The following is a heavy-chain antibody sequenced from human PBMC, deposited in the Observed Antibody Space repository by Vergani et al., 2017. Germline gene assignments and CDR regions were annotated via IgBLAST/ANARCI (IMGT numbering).Heavy chain of an antibody. Sequence: QVQLVQSGAEVKKPGSSVKVSCKASGGTFSSYAISWVRQAPGQGLEWMGWINPNSGGTNYAQKFQGRVTMTRDTSISTAYMELSRLRSDDTAVYYCARGVRLLTTDWGQGTLVTVSS. CDR1: GGTFSSYA. J-gene: IGHJ4*02. CDR3: ARGVRLLTTD. V-gene: IGHV1-2*02. CDR2: INPNSGGT. D-gene: IGHD2-15*01.